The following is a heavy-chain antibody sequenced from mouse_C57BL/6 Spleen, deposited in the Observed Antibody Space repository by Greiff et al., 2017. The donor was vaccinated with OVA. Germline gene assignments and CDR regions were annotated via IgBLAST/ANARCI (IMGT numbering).Heavy chain of an antibody. CDR1: GYSITSGYD. J-gene: IGHJ1*03. CDR3: ARDCYGSSSGWYFDV. Sequence: VQLKESGPGMVKPSQSLSLTCTVTGYSITSGYDWHWIRHFPGNKLEWMGYISYSGSTNYNPSLKSRISITHDTSKNHFFLKLNSVTTEDTATYYCARDCYGSSSGWYFDVWGTGTTVTVSS. CDR2: ISYSGST. D-gene: IGHD1-1*01. V-gene: IGHV3-1*01.